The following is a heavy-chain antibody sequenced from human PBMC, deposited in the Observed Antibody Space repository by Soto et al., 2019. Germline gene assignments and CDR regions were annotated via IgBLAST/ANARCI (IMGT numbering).Heavy chain of an antibody. J-gene: IGHJ5*02. D-gene: IGHD2-15*01. CDR2: IYWDDDK. CDR3: AHSSCSGGSCYGGWFDP. Sequence: QITLKESGPTLVKPTQTLTLTCTFSGFSLSTSGVGVGWIRQPPGKALEWLALIYWDDDKRYSPSLKSRLTIAKGPSKDRVVLTRTNVDPVDTATYYCAHSSCSGGSCYGGWFDPWGQGTLVTVCS. V-gene: IGHV2-5*02. CDR1: GFSLSTSGVG.